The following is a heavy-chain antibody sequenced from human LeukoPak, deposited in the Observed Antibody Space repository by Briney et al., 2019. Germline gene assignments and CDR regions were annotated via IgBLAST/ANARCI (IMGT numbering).Heavy chain of an antibody. D-gene: IGHD3-9*01. CDR2: ISSSSSYI. CDR3: ASDILTGYPYYFDY. V-gene: IGHV3-21*01. CDR1: GFTFSSYW. Sequence: GGSLRLSCAASGFTFSSYWMHWVRQAPGKGLEWVSSISSSSSYIYYADSVKGRFTTSRDNAKNSLYLQMNSLRAEDTAVYYCASDILTGYPYYFDYWGQGTLVTVSS. J-gene: IGHJ4*02.